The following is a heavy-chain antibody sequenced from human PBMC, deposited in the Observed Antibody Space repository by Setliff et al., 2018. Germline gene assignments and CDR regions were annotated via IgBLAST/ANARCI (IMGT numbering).Heavy chain of an antibody. CDR2: TYYNGDT. Sequence: ETLSLTFTVSGGSLRDSAIFWGWIRQPPGKGLEWIGSTYYNGDTYYNPSLKSRVTMSVDTSRNQFSLKLSSVTAADTALYYCARHVGIRGRGYNYYYYYYMDVWGKGTTVTVSS. J-gene: IGHJ6*03. CDR3: ARHVGIRGRGYNYYYYYYMDV. V-gene: IGHV4-39*01. D-gene: IGHD3-10*01. CDR1: GGSLRDSAIF.